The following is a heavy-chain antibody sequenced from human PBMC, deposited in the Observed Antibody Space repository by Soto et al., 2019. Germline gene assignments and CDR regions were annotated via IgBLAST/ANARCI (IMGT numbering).Heavy chain of an antibody. V-gene: IGHV3-30*18. CDR3: AKYPRYYYGSGSYYNEY. CDR2: ISYDGSNK. Sequence: QVQLVESGGGVVQPGRSRRLSCAASGFTFSSYGMHWVRQAPGKGLEWVAVISYDGSNKYYADSVKGRFTISRDNSKNTLYLQMNSLRAEDTAVYYCAKYPRYYYGSGSYYNEYWGQGILVTVSS. D-gene: IGHD3-10*01. CDR1: GFTFSSYG. J-gene: IGHJ4*02.